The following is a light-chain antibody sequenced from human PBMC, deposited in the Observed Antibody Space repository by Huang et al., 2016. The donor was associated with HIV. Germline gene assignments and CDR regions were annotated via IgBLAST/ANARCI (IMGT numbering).Light chain of an antibody. Sequence: IQSTQSPSSLSASVGDRVTITGRASQGISSYLAWYQQKQGKAPKVLTYAASTLQSGVPSRFRGSGSGTDFTLTISSLQPEDFATYYCRQLNSYPPTFGQRTKVEI. J-gene: IGKJ1*01. CDR3: RQLNSYPPT. V-gene: IGKV1-9*01. CDR2: AAS. CDR1: QGISSY.